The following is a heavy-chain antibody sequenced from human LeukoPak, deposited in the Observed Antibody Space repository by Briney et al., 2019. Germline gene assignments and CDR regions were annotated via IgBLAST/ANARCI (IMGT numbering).Heavy chain of an antibody. CDR1: GFTFSSFG. CDR3: AKDLTYYYDSSGDTYFDY. Sequence: GGSLRLSCAASGFTFSSFGMSWVRQAPGKGLEWVSAISSTGGTAYYADSVKGRFAISRDNSKNTLYLQMNSLRAEDTAVYYCAKDLTYYYDSSGDTYFDYWGQGTLVTVSS. V-gene: IGHV3-23*01. CDR2: ISSTGGTA. J-gene: IGHJ4*02. D-gene: IGHD3-22*01.